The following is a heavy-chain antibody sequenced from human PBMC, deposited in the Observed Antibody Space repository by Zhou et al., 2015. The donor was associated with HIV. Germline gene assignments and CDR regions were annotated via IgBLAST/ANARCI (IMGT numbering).Heavy chain of an antibody. D-gene: IGHD2-2*01. CDR2: IIPIFGTA. CDR3: ARASDCSSTSCPAYYYYYMDV. J-gene: IGHJ6*03. Sequence: QVQLVQSGAEVKKPGSSVKVSCKASGGTFSSYAISWVRQAPGQGLERMGGIIPIFGTANYAQKFQGRVTITADESTSTAYMELSSLRSEDTAVYYCARASDCSSTSCPAYYYYYMDVWGKGTTVTVSS. V-gene: IGHV1-69*01. CDR1: GGTFSSYA.